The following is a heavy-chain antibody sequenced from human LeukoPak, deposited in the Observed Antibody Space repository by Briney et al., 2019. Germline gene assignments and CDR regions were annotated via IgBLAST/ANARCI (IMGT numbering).Heavy chain of an antibody. Sequence: GGSLRLSCAASGFTFSSYAMSWVRQAPRKGLEWVSAISGSGGSTYYAGSVKGRFTISRDNSKNTLYLQMNSLRAEDTAVYYCARHIVVVVAATDYWGQGTLVTVSS. D-gene: IGHD2-15*01. CDR3: ARHIVVVVAATDY. CDR2: ISGSGGST. V-gene: IGHV3-23*01. CDR1: GFTFSSYA. J-gene: IGHJ4*02.